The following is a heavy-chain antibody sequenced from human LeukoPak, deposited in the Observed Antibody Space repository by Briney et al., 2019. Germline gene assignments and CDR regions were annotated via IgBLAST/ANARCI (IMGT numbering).Heavy chain of an antibody. D-gene: IGHD6-19*01. Sequence: SETLSLTCTVSGGSISSGGYYWSWIRQHPGKGLEWIGYIYYSGSTYYNPSLKSRVTMSVDTSKNQFSLKLSSVTAADTAVYYCARDRGSGWYDNWFDPWGQGTLVTVSS. CDR2: IYYSGST. V-gene: IGHV4-31*03. CDR1: GGSISSGGYY. CDR3: ARDRGSGWYDNWFDP. J-gene: IGHJ5*02.